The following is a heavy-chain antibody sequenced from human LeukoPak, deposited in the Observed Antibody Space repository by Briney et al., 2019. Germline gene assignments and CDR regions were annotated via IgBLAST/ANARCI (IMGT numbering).Heavy chain of an antibody. D-gene: IGHD3-22*01. CDR1: GFTFSSYG. V-gene: IGHV3-30*02. Sequence: PGGSLRLSCAASGFTFSSYGMYWLRQAPGKGVECVAFIRLDGTNKYYVDSVKGRFTISSNNSKNTLYLQMNSLRAEDTAVYFCANDTADYYDSSGYYYAGWFDPWGQGTLVPVSS. CDR3: ANDTADYYDSSGYYYAGWFDP. J-gene: IGHJ5*02. CDR2: IRLDGTNK.